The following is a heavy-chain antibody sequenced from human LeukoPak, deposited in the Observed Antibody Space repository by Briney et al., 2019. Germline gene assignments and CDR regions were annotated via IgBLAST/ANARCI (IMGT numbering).Heavy chain of an antibody. D-gene: IGHD5-18*01. CDR3: ARVAEIQLWLRGAFDY. J-gene: IGHJ4*02. CDR2: ISTSSRTI. CDR1: GFSFSRHS. V-gene: IGHV3-48*02. Sequence: PGGSLRLSCTGFGFSFSRHSMNWVRQAPGKGLEWVSYISTSSRTIYYADSVKGRFTISRDNAKNSLYLQMNSLRDEDTAVYYCARVAEIQLWLRGAFDYWGQGTLVTVSS.